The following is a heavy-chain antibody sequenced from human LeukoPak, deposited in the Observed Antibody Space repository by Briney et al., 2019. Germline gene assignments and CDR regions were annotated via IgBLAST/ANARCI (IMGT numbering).Heavy chain of an antibody. CDR2: IYYSGST. D-gene: IGHD6-19*01. V-gene: IGHV4-39*07. CDR1: GGSISSTSYY. CDR3: ARDGDSSGWTRSDY. Sequence: PSETLSLTCTVSGGSISSTSYYWGWIRHPPGKGLEGIGSIYYSGSTYYNPPLKSRVAISADRSKNQFSLKLSSVTAADTAVYYCARDGDSSGWTRSDYWGQGTLVTVSS. J-gene: IGHJ4*02.